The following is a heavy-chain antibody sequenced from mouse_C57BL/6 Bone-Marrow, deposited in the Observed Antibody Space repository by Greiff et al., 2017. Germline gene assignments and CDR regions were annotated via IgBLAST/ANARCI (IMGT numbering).Heavy chain of an antibody. CDR1: EYEFPSHD. V-gene: IGHV5-2*01. CDR2: INSDGGST. Sequence: EVHLVESGGGLVQPGESLKLSCESNEYEFPSHDMSWVRKTPEKRLELVAAINSDGGSTYYPDTMERRFIISRDNTKMTLYLQMSRLRSEDTALYYCALWELRAMDYWGQGTSVTVSS. D-gene: IGHD2-1*01. J-gene: IGHJ4*01. CDR3: ALWELRAMDY.